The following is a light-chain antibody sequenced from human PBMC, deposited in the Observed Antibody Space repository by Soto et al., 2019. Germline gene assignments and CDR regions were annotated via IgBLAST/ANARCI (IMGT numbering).Light chain of an antibody. CDR3: QQYNNWPLT. Sequence: EIVMTQSPATLSVSPGETATLSCGASQSVNNNLAWDQRKPGQAPRLLIYGASARATGIPARFSGSGSGTEFTLTISSLQSEDFAVYYCQQYNNWPLTFGGGTKVEIK. V-gene: IGKV3-15*01. CDR1: QSVNNN. CDR2: GAS. J-gene: IGKJ4*01.